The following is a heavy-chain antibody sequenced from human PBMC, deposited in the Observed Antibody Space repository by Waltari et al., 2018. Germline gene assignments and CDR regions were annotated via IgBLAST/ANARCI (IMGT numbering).Heavy chain of an antibody. CDR3: ARAGIHDAFDI. D-gene: IGHD6-13*01. Sequence: QLQLQESGPGLVKPSETLSLTCNVSGGSISRRSYYWGWIRQPPGKGLEWIGSIYYTGSTYYNPSLKSRVTISGDTAKNQFYLKLSSVTAADTAVYYCARAGIHDAFDIWGQGTMVTVSS. CDR2: IYYTGST. V-gene: IGHV4-39*01. J-gene: IGHJ3*02. CDR1: GGSISRRSYY.